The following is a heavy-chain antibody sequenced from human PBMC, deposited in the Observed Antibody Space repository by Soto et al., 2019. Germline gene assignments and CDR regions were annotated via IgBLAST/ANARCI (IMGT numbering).Heavy chain of an antibody. D-gene: IGHD3-3*01. Sequence: QVHLQESGPGLVKPSGTLSLTCAVSGGSISTNQWWNWVRQAPGKGLEWIGEIFHVGSTNYNPSLKSRVIISVDKSKNQFSLHLSSVTAADTAVYYCARLQPDTSGYYFDHWGQGALVTVSS. J-gene: IGHJ4*02. CDR1: GGSISTNQW. CDR2: IFHVGST. V-gene: IGHV4-4*02. CDR3: ARLQPDTSGYYFDH.